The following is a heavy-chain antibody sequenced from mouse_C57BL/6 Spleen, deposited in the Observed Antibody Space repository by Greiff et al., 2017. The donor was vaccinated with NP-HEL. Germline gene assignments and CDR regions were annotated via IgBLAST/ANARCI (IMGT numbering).Heavy chain of an antibody. D-gene: IGHD2-4*01. V-gene: IGHV1-81*01. CDR1: GYTFTSYG. CDR3: ARRGYDYDVPMDY. CDR2: IYPRSGNT. J-gene: IGHJ4*01. Sequence: VQLQQSGAELARPWASVKLSCKASGYTFTSYGISWVKQRTGQGLEWIGEIYPRSGNTYYNEKFKGKATLTADKSSSTAYMELRSLTSEDSAVYFCARRGYDYDVPMDYWGQGTSVTVSS.